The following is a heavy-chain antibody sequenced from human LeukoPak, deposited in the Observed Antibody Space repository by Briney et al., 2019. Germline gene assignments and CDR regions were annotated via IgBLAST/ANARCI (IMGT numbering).Heavy chain of an antibody. CDR2: ISAYNDNT. J-gene: IGHJ4*02. Sequence: ASVKVSCKASGYTFTSYGISWVRQAPGQGLEWMGWISAYNDNTNYAQKLQGRVTMTTDTSTSTAYMELRSLRSDDTAVYYCARLYDILTGYYTQPGLSSLDYWGQGTLVTVSS. CDR3: ARLYDILTGYYTQPGLSSLDY. CDR1: GYTFTSYG. D-gene: IGHD3-9*01. V-gene: IGHV1-18*01.